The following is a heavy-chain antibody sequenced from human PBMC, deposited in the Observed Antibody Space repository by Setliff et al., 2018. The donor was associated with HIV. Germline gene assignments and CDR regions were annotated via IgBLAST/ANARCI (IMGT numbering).Heavy chain of an antibody. CDR2: INQSGST. V-gene: IGHV4-34*01. CDR1: GGSFSDYY. D-gene: IGHD6-6*01. CDR3: ARAGRGARWFYYMDV. J-gene: IGHJ6*03. Sequence: SETLSLTCAVYGGSFSDYYWSWIRQSPGKGLEWIGEINQSGSTNFNPSLKSRVTISADTSKNQLSLKLSSVTAADTAVYYCARAGRGARWFYYMDVWGKGTTVTVSS.